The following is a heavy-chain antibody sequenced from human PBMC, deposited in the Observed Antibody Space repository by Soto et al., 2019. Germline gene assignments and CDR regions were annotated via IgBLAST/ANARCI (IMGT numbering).Heavy chain of an antibody. D-gene: IGHD4-4*01. J-gene: IGHJ6*02. Sequence: SSETLSLTCTVSGGSVSSPNYYWTWIRQPPGKGPEWIGYISYSGNTDYNPSLKSRVTISVDTSKNHFSLTLSSVTAADTAVYSCARAIIARGSTVTTYNYYYYYGMDVWGQGTTVTVSS. CDR1: GGSVSSPNYY. CDR3: ARAIIARGSTVTTYNYYYYYGMDV. V-gene: IGHV4-61*03. CDR2: ISYSGNT.